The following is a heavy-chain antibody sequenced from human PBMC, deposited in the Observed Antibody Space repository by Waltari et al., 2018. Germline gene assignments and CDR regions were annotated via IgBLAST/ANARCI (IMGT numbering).Heavy chain of an antibody. Sequence: QVQLQQWGAGLLKPSETLSLTCAVYGGSFSGYYWSWIRQPPGKGLEWIGEINLSGTTTYNPTLKSRVTRSVATSKTQFSLKLSSVTAADTAVYYCARARYGDYVRGYFQHWGQGTLVTVSS. D-gene: IGHD4-17*01. J-gene: IGHJ1*01. CDR1: GGSFSGYY. V-gene: IGHV4-34*01. CDR2: INLSGTT. CDR3: ARARYGDYVRGYFQH.